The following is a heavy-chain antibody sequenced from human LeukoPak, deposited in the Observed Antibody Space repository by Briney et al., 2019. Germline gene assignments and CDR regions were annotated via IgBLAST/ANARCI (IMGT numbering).Heavy chain of an antibody. J-gene: IGHJ4*02. D-gene: IGHD3-10*01. CDR3: ARGGGTNYYGSGSYPYYFDY. CDR2: ISSSSSYI. Sequence: GGSLRLSCAASGFTFSSYSMNWVRQAPGEGLEWVSSISSSSSYIYYADSVKGRFTISRDDAKNSLYLQMNSLRAEDTAVYYCARGGGTNYYGSGSYPYYFDYWGQGTLVTVSS. V-gene: IGHV3-21*01. CDR1: GFTFSSYS.